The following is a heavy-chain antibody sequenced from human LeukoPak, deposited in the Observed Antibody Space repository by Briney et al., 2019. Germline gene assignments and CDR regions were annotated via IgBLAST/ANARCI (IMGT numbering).Heavy chain of an antibody. Sequence: GGSLRLSCAASGFTFSSYAMTCVRQAPGKGLEWVSSISGSGGYTYYADSVKGRFTISRDNSKNTLYVQMNSLRAEDSAVYYCANAWRSGWYFDLWGRGTLVTVSS. CDR2: ISGSGGYT. CDR1: GFTFSSYA. CDR3: ANAWRSGWYFDL. J-gene: IGHJ2*01. V-gene: IGHV3-23*01.